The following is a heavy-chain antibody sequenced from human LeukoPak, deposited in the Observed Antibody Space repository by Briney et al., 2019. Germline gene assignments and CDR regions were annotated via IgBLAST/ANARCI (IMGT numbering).Heavy chain of an antibody. CDR2: IRSKANSYAT. CDR1: GFTFSGSA. Sequence: GGSLRLSCAASGFTFSGSAMHWVRQASGKGLEWVGRIRSKANSYATAYAASVKGRFTISRDDSKNTAYLQMNSLKTEDTAVYYCTSQRYYDLRAGKYWGQGTLVTVSS. CDR3: TSQRYYDLRAGKY. D-gene: IGHD3-3*01. V-gene: IGHV3-73*01. J-gene: IGHJ4*02.